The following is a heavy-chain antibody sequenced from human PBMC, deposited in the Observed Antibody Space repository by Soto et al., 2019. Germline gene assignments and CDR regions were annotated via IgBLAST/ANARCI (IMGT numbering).Heavy chain of an antibody. Sequence: ASVKVSCKASGYTFNSHAIHWVRQAPGQRPEWLGWINAGNGNTYYSEKFEGRVTFTRDTAATTVNMEPTSLTSEDTAIYYYGRDQSGIGYYVDWFDPWGQGTLVTVSS. CDR2: INAGNGNT. D-gene: IGHD3-10*02. J-gene: IGHJ5*02. CDR3: GRDQSGIGYYVDWFDP. CDR1: GYTFNSHA. V-gene: IGHV1-3*01.